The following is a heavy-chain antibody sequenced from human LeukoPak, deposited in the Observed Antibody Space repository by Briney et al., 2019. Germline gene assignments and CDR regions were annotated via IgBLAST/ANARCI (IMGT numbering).Heavy chain of an antibody. CDR2: ISPYNGNA. J-gene: IGHJ4*02. CDR1: GYIFSNFA. V-gene: IGHV1-18*01. Sequence: GASVKVSCKASGYIFSNFAITWVRQAPGQGLEWVGWISPYNGNANYSPNLQGRVTLTTDTSTSTAYMELRSLRSDDTAVYYCARRKGSDVPGNDYWGQGTLVTVSS. D-gene: IGHD1-1*01. CDR3: ARRKGSDVPGNDY.